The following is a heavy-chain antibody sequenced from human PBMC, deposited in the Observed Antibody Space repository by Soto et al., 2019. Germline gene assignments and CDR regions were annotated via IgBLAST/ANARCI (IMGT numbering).Heavy chain of an antibody. CDR1: GYTFTSYW. CDR2: IYPSDSDI. V-gene: IGHV5-51*01. D-gene: IGHD2-15*01. Sequence: GESLKISCKGSGYTFTSYWIGWVRQMPGEGLEWMGAIYPSDSDIRYSPSFQGKVTISADKSITTAYLQWSSLKAAGTAMYYCVRSGTSSGRFSDYWGQGTLVTVSS. CDR3: VRSGTSSGRFSDY. J-gene: IGHJ4*02.